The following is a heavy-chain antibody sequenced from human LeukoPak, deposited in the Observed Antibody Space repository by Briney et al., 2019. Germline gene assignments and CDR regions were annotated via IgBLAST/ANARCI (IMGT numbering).Heavy chain of an antibody. CDR3: ARDTYDSSGYHFYYMDV. J-gene: IGHJ6*03. D-gene: IGHD3-22*01. V-gene: IGHV3-7*01. CDR2: IKEDGSEK. Sequence: PGGSLRLSCAVSGFTFNTCWMSWVRQAPGKGLEWVANIKEDGSEKHYGDSVRGRFTISRDNAKNSLYLRMNSLRAEDTALYFCARDTYDSSGYHFYYMDVWGKGTTVTASS. CDR1: GFTFNTCW.